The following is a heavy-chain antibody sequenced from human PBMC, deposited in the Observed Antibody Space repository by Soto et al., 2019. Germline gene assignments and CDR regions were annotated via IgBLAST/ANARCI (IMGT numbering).Heavy chain of an antibody. V-gene: IGHV2-26*01. CDR1: GFSLSNARMG. CDR2: IFSNDEK. CDR3: ARTPYDFWSGFAYWYFDL. J-gene: IGHJ2*01. Sequence: QVTLKESGPVLVKPTEPLTLTCTVSGFSLSNARMGVSWIRQPPGKALEWLAHIFSNDEKSYSTSLKSRLTISKDTSKSQVVLTMTNMDPVDTATYYCARTPYDFWSGFAYWYFDLWGRGTLVTVSS. D-gene: IGHD3-3*01.